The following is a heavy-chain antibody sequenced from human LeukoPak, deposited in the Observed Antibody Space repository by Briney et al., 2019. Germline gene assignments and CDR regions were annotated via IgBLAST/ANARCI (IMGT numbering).Heavy chain of an antibody. D-gene: IGHD6-13*01. V-gene: IGHV3-30*18. J-gene: IGHJ3*02. CDR1: GFTFSSYG. CDR3: AKSSRGAYFAFDI. CDR2: ISYDGSNK. Sequence: QPGGSLRLSCAASGFTFSSYGMHWVRQAPGKGLEWVAVISYDGSNKYYADSVKARFTISRDNSKNTLYLQMNSLRAEDTAVYYCAKSSRGAYFAFDIWGQGTMVTVSS.